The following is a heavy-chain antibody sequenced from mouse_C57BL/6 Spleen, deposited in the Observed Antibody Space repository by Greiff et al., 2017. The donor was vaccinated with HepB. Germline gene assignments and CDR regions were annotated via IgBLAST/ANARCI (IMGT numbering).Heavy chain of an antibody. Sequence: EVKLLESGPGLVKPSQSLSLTCSVTGYSITSGYYWNWIRQFPGNKLEWMGYISYDGSNNYNPSLKNRISITRDTSKNQFFLKLNSVTTEDTATYYCARDWAYGYDGSLMDYWGQGTSVTVSS. CDR1: GYSITSGYY. CDR2: ISYDGSN. D-gene: IGHD2-2*01. J-gene: IGHJ4*01. CDR3: ARDWAYGYDGSLMDY. V-gene: IGHV3-6*01.